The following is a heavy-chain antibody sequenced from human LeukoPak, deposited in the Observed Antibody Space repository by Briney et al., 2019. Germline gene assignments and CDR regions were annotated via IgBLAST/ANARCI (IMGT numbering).Heavy chain of an antibody. CDR1: GGSFSGYY. CDR3: ARGYPTTIFGVVIAYYFDY. J-gene: IGHJ4*02. D-gene: IGHD3-3*01. Sequence: SQTLSLTCAVYGGSFSGYYWSWIRQPPGKGLEWIGEINHSMNTNYNTSLKSRVTISVDTSKNQFSLKLSSVTAADTAVYYCARGYPTTIFGVVIAYYFDYWGQGTLVTLSS. CDR2: INHSMNT. V-gene: IGHV4-34*01.